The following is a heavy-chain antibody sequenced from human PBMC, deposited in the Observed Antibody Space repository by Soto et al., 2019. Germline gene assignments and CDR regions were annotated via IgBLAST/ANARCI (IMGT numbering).Heavy chain of an antibody. J-gene: IGHJ4*02. CDR1: GGSISSGGYS. V-gene: IGHV4-30-2*01. Sequence: QLQLQESGSGLVKPSQTLSLTCAVSGGSISSGGYSWSFIRQPPGKGLEWIGYIYHSGSTYYNPSLKSRVTISVDRSKNQFSLKLSSVTAADTAVYYCAGGIAARPLGYWGQGTLVTVSS. CDR2: IYHSGST. D-gene: IGHD6-6*01. CDR3: AGGIAARPLGY.